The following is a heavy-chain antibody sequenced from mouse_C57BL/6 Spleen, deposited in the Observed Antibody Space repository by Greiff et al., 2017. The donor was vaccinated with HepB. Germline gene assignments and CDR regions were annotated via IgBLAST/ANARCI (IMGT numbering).Heavy chain of an antibody. Sequence: VQLQQPGAELVKPGASVKLSCKASGYTFTSYWMHWVKQRPGRGLEWIGRIDPNSGGTKYNEKFKSKATLTVDKPSSTAYMQLSSLTSEDSAVDYCAREASTTGWFAYWGQGTLVTVSA. D-gene: IGHD1-1*01. V-gene: IGHV1-72*01. CDR1: GYTFTSYW. J-gene: IGHJ3*01. CDR2: IDPNSGGT. CDR3: AREASTTGWFAY.